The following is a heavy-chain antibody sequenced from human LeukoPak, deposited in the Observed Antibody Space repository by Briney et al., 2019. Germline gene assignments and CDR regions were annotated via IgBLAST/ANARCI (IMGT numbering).Heavy chain of an antibody. J-gene: IGHJ4*02. V-gene: IGHV3-23*01. CDR3: AKGGAAAADFDY. CDR2: ISGRGAAT. Sequence: GGSLRLSCAVSGFTFSRHAMTWVRQAPGKGLEWVSGISGRGAATYYADSVKGRFTISRDNSKNTLYLQMNSLRAEDTAVYYCAKGGAAAADFDYWGQGTLVTVSS. D-gene: IGHD6-13*01. CDR1: GFTFSRHA.